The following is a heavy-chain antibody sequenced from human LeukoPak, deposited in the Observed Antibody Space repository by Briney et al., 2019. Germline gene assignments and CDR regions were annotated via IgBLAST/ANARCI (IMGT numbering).Heavy chain of an antibody. CDR2: ISGSGGHT. J-gene: IGHJ4*02. CDR1: GFPFSSFA. CDR3: ANVRDGYNYWDY. V-gene: IGHV3-23*01. Sequence: GGSLRLSCAASGFPFSSFAMTWVRQAPGKGLEWVSTISGSGGHTYYADSVKGRFTISRDNSKNTLYLQMNSLRTEDTAVYYCANVRDGYNYWDYWGQGTLVTVSS. D-gene: IGHD5-24*01.